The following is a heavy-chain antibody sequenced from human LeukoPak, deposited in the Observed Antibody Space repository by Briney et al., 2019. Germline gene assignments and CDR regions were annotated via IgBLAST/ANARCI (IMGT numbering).Heavy chain of an antibody. Sequence: ASVKVSCKASGYTFTSYDINWVRQCTGQGLEWLGWMNPNSGNTGYAQKFQVRVPMTRNTSISTAYMELSSLRSEDTAVYYCARGHQRVGYIWGSYRNKPFDYWGQGTLVTVSS. V-gene: IGHV1-8*01. CDR2: MNPNSGNT. CDR3: ARGHQRVGYIWGSYRNKPFDY. J-gene: IGHJ4*02. D-gene: IGHD3-16*02. CDR1: GYTFTSYD.